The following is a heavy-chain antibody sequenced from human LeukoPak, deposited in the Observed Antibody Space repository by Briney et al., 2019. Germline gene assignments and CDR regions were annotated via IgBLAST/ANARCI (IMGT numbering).Heavy chain of an antibody. J-gene: IGHJ4*02. D-gene: IGHD5-24*01. CDR2: IYYSGST. CDR3: ARGTIEMATISDY. Sequence: SETLSLTCTVSGGSISSSSYYRGWIRQPPGKGLEWIGSIYYSGSTYYNPSLKSRVTISVDTSKNQFSLKLSSVTAADTAVYYCARGTIEMATISDYWGQGTLVTVSS. V-gene: IGHV4-39*07. CDR1: GGSISSSSYY.